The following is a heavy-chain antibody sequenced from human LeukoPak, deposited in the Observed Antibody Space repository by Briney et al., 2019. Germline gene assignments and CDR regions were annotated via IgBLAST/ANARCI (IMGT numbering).Heavy chain of an antibody. CDR2: IRSTGDT. Sequence: GGSLRLSCAASGFTFSSNYMSWVRQAPGKGLEWVSHIRSTGDTFYADSVKGRFTISRDNARNSLYLQMNSLRAEDTAMYYCARDAGNSGYGCDLWGQGTLVTVSS. CDR3: ARDAGNSGYGCDL. CDR1: GFTFSSNY. J-gene: IGHJ5*02. V-gene: IGHV3-48*01. D-gene: IGHD5-12*01.